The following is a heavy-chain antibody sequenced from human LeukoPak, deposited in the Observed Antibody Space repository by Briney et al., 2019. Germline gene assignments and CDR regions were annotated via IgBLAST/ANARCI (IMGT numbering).Heavy chain of an antibody. Sequence: PGGSLRLSCAASGFAVSNNYMNWVRQAPGKGLEWVSSISESGGSTYYADSVKGRLTISRDNSKNTLYLQLNSLRAEDTALYYCAKHSTLFATSPFDYWGRGTLVTVSS. CDR3: AKHSTLFATSPFDY. J-gene: IGHJ4*02. CDR1: GFAVSNNY. CDR2: ISESGGST. D-gene: IGHD1-26*01. V-gene: IGHV3-23*01.